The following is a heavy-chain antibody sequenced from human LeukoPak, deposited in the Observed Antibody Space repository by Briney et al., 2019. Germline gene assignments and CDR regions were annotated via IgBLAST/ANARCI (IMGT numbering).Heavy chain of an antibody. D-gene: IGHD1-26*01. CDR3: AKGGYGGSYHPNHNWFDP. J-gene: IGHJ5*02. CDR1: GFAFSNYC. V-gene: IGHV3-30*02. CDR2: IWYDGDIK. Sequence: PGGSLRLSCAASGFAFSNYCIHWVRQAPGKGLEGVAFIWYDGDIKYYAHSVNGRFTISRDNSNNTLYLQVNSLGPDDTALYYCAKGGYGGSYHPNHNWFDPWGQGTLVTVSS.